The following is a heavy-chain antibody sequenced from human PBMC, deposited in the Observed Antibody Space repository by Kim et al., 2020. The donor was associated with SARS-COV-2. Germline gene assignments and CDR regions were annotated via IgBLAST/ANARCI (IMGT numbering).Heavy chain of an antibody. Sequence: ASVKVSCKASGYTFTSYAMHWVRQAPGQRLEWMGWINAGNGNTKYSQKFQGRVTITRDTSASTAYMELSSLRSEDTAVYYCARGHLRFLEWLRDKNYYYYGMDVWGQGTTVTVSS. D-gene: IGHD3-3*01. J-gene: IGHJ6*02. CDR3: ARGHLRFLEWLRDKNYYYYGMDV. V-gene: IGHV1-3*01. CDR2: INAGNGNT. CDR1: GYTFTSYA.